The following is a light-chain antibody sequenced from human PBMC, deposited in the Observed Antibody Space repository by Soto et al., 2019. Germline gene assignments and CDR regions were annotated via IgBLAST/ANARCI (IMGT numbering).Light chain of an antibody. Sequence: QSVLTQPASVSGSPGQSITISCTGTSIDIGPYDYVSWYQQHPGKAPKLMIYEVTNRPSGVSHRFSGSKPGSTASLTISGLQAEDEADYYCSSYTRSDTRVFGTGTKVTVL. CDR1: SIDIGPYDY. CDR3: SSYTRSDTRV. CDR2: EVT. V-gene: IGLV2-14*01. J-gene: IGLJ1*01.